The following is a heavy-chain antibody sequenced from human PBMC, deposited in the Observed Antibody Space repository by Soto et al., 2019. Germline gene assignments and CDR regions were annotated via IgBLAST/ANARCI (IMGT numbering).Heavy chain of an antibody. D-gene: IGHD7-27*01. CDR2: ISYDGSNK. CDR1: GFTFSSYG. Sequence: QVQLVESGGGVVQPGRSLRLSCAASGFTFSSYGMHWVRQAPGKGLEWVAVISYDGSNKYYADSVKGRFTISRDNSKNTLYRQMNSRRAEDTAVYYFAKVPGHWGQGTLVTVSS. J-gene: IGHJ4*02. CDR3: AKVPGH. V-gene: IGHV3-30*18.